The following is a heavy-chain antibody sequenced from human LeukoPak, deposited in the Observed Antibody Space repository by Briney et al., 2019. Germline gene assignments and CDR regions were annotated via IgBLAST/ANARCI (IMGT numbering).Heavy chain of an antibody. CDR2: IYSGGST. D-gene: IGHD3-10*01. V-gene: IGHV3-53*05. CDR3: ARAMVRGTTPPRDYYGMDV. J-gene: IGHJ6*02. Sequence: GGSLRLSCAASGFTVSSNYMSWVRQAPGKGLEWVSVIYSGGSTYYADSVKGRFTISRDNSKNTLYLQMNSLRAEDTAVYYCARAMVRGTTPPRDYYGMDVWGQGTTVTVSS. CDR1: GFTVSSNY.